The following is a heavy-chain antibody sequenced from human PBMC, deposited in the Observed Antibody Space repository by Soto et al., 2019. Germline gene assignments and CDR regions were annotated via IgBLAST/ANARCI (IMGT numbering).Heavy chain of an antibody. J-gene: IGHJ4*02. CDR2: ISGSVGST. CDR3: AKDRTIASRNFDS. V-gene: IGHV3-23*01. D-gene: IGHD6-6*01. CDR1: GFTFSDHG. Sequence: GGSLRLSCAASGFTFSDHGMHWVRQAPGKGLEWVSSISGSVGSTFYADSVKGRFTISRDNSMNTLYLQMNSLRAEDTAVYYCAKDRTIASRNFDSWGQGALVTVSS.